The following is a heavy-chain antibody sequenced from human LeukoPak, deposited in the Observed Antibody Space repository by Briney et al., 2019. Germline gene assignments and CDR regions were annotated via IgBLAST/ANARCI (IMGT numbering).Heavy chain of an antibody. CDR2: IDSDGSRT. CDR3: ARIYRGYSFGHTPDY. Sequence: PGGSLRLSCAVSGFSLSSFWMQWVRQPPGKGLVWVSRIDSDGSRTSYADSVKGRFTISRDIAKNTMYLQMDSLRDEDTAVYYCARIYRGYSFGHTPDYWGQGTLVAASS. J-gene: IGHJ4*02. D-gene: IGHD5-18*01. V-gene: IGHV3-74*01. CDR1: GFSLSSFW.